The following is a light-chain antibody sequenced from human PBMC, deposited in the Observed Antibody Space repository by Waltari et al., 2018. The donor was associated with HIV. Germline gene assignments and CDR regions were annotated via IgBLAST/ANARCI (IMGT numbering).Light chain of an antibody. J-gene: IGKJ1*01. Sequence: DIQMTQSPSSLSASVGDRVTLTCRASQSISSNLNWYHQKPGRAPKLLIYAASSLQSAVPSRFSGSGSGTDFTLTISSLQPEDFATYYCQQSYSTRLTFGQGTKVEIK. CDR2: AAS. CDR1: QSISSN. V-gene: IGKV1-39*01. CDR3: QQSYSTRLT.